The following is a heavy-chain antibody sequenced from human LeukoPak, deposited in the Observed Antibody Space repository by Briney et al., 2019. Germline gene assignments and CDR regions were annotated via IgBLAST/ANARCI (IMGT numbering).Heavy chain of an antibody. CDR2: IYPGTSDT. V-gene: IGHV5-51*01. D-gene: IGHD3-22*01. Sequence: PGESLTISCKASGFSFTTYWIGWVRQMPGKGLEWMGIIYPGTSDTRYSPSFQGQVYISVDKSISIAYLQWSSLKASDTAIYYCARHSRYDSSGYYPFGYWGQGTLVTVSS. CDR3: ARHSRYDSSGYYPFGY. J-gene: IGHJ4*02. CDR1: GFSFTTYW.